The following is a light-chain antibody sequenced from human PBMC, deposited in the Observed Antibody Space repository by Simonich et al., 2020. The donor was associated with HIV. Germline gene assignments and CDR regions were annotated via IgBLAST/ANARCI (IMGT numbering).Light chain of an antibody. Sequence: DIVMTQSPDSLTVSLGERATINCKSSQSVLSNSTNKNYLPWYQQKPGQPPKLLIYWAATRESGVPDRFSGSGSGTDFTLTITSLQAEDVAIYYCQQYYSTPPTFGQGTKVEIK. J-gene: IGKJ1*01. CDR2: WAA. CDR1: QSVLSNSTNKNY. V-gene: IGKV4-1*01. CDR3: QQYYSTPPT.